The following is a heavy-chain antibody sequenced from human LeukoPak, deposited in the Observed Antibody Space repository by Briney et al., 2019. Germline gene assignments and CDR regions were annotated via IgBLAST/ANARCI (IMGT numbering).Heavy chain of an antibody. Sequence: SETLSLTCTVSGYSISSGYYWGWIRQPPGKGLEWIGSIYHSGSTYYNPSLKSRVTISVDTSKNQFSLKLSFVTAADTAVYYCARVFRAAAVDYWGQGTLVTVSS. CDR2: IYHSGST. J-gene: IGHJ4*02. V-gene: IGHV4-38-2*02. D-gene: IGHD6-13*01. CDR3: ARVFRAAAVDY. CDR1: GYSISSGYY.